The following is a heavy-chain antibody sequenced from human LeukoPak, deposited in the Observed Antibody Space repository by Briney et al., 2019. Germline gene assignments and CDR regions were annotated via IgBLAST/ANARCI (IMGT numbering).Heavy chain of an antibody. Sequence: SGTLSLTCAVSGGSISSDNTWWAWVRQPRGKGREWIEDIYHSGSTNYNPSLRSPVTISIDKSKNQFSLKLSSVTAADTAVYYCARQENRSGWSSYWYFDLWGRGTLVTVSS. CDR1: GGSISSDNTW. J-gene: IGHJ2*01. D-gene: IGHD6-19*01. CDR3: ARQENRSGWSSYWYFDL. CDR2: IYHSGST. V-gene: IGHV4-4*02.